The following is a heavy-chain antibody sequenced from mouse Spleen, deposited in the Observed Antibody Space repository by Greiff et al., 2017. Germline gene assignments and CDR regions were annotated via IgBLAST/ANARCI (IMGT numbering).Heavy chain of an antibody. V-gene: IGHV1-39*01. J-gene: IGHJ4*01. CDR3: ARSDGYEYYYAMDY. D-gene: IGHD2-2*01. CDR2: INPNYGTT. CDR1: GYSFTDYN. Sequence: VQLKQSGPELVKPGASVKISCKASGYSFTDYNMNWVKQSNGKSLEWIGVINPNYGTTSYNQKFKGKATLTVDQSSSTAYMQLNSLTSEDSAVYYCARSDGYEYYYAMDYWGQGTSVTVSS.